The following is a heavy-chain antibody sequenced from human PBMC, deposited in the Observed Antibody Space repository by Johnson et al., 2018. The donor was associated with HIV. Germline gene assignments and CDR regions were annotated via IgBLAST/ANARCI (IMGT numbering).Heavy chain of an antibody. CDR1: GFTFDDYA. CDR2: LHRDGTT. J-gene: IGHJ3*02. Sequence: EKLVESGGGLVQPGRSLKLSCAASGFTFDDYAMHWVRQTPGKGLEWVSILHRDGTTYYADSVKGRFTISRDNSKNTLYLQMKRLRVEDTAVYYCARDDLDNSGHLMAFDMWGQGTMVTVSS. CDR3: ARDDLDNSGHLMAFDM. D-gene: IGHD1-26*01. V-gene: IGHV3-66*01.